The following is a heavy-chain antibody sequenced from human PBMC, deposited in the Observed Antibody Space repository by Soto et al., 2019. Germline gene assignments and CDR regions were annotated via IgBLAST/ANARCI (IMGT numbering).Heavy chain of an antibody. V-gene: IGHV3-53*01. CDR2: IYSGGST. CDR3: ERDGKAVASSGMNDY. Sequence: GGSLRLSCAASGFTVSSNYMSWVRQAPGKGLEWDSVIYSGGSTYYADSVKGRFTISRDNSKSTLYLQMNSLRAEDTAVYYCERDGKAVASSGMNDYWGEGTLVTVSS. D-gene: IGHD3-22*01. CDR1: GFTVSSNY. J-gene: IGHJ4*02.